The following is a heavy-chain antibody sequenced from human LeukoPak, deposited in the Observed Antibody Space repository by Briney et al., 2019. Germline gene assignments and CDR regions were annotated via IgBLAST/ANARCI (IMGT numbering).Heavy chain of an antibody. D-gene: IGHD3-9*01. CDR2: ISSSSSTI. J-gene: IGHJ4*02. Sequence: GGSLRLSCAASGFTFSSYSMNWVRQAPGKGLEWVSYISSSSSTIYYADSVKGRFTISRDNAKNSLYLQMNSLRAEDTAVYYCAKSDYDILTGYCSNWGQGTLVTVSS. CDR1: GFTFSSYS. CDR3: AKSDYDILTGYCSN. V-gene: IGHV3-48*01.